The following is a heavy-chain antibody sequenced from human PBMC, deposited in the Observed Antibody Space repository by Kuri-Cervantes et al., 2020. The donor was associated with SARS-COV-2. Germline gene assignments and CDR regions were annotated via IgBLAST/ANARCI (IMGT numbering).Heavy chain of an antibody. D-gene: IGHD4-11*01. CDR3: ARGWTTVNTPYFDY. J-gene: IGHJ4*02. CDR2: INQSGST. Sequence: GSLRLSWAVYGGSFSGYYWSWIRQPPGKGLEWIGEINQSGSTNYNPSLKSRVTISADTSKNQFSLKLSSVTAADTAVYYCARGWTTVNTPYFDYWGQGTLVTVSS. V-gene: IGHV4-34*01. CDR1: GGSFSGYY.